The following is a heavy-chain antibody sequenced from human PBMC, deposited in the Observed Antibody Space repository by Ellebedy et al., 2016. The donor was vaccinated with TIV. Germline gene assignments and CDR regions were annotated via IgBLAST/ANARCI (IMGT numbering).Heavy chain of an antibody. D-gene: IGHD6-19*01. CDR2: ISYDGSSK. CDR1: GFIISNYG. J-gene: IGHJ4*02. Sequence: GESLKISCAASGFIISNYGMHWVRQAPGKGLEWVAVISYDGSSKYYADSVKGRFTISRDNSMTTLYLEMNSLRAEDTAVYYCARDLDKSSGWYGGAAYWGQGTLVTVSS. CDR3: ARDLDKSSGWYGGAAY. V-gene: IGHV3-30*19.